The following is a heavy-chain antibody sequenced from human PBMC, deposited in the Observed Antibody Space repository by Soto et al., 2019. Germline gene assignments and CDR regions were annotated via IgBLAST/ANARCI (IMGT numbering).Heavy chain of an antibody. J-gene: IGHJ5*02. CDR2: INAGNGNT. Sequence: APVKVSCKASGYTFTSYAMRWARQAPGQRLEWMGWINAGNGNTKYSQNFQGRVTINQDTSASTAYMELSSLTSEDTAVYYCAREKWGSGSRWLDPWGQGTLVTVSS. CDR1: GYTFTSYA. CDR3: AREKWGSGSRWLDP. V-gene: IGHV1-3*01. D-gene: IGHD6-19*01.